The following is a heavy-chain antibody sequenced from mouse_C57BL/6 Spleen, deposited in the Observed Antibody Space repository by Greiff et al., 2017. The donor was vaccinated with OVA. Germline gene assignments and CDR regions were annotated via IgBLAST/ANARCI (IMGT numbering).Heavy chain of an antibody. CDR2: IDPSDSET. J-gene: IGHJ1*03. CDR3: ARSYGSSTWYFDV. CDR1: GYTFTSYW. V-gene: IGHV1-52*01. D-gene: IGHD1-1*01. Sequence: VQLQQSGAELVRPGSSVKLSCKASGYTFTSYWMHWAKQRPIQGLEWIGNIDPSDSETHYNQKFKDKATLTVDKSSSTAYMQLSSLTSEDSAVYYCARSYGSSTWYFDVWGTGTTVTVSS.